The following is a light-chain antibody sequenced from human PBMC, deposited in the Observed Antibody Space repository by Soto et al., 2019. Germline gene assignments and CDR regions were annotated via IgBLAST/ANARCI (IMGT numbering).Light chain of an antibody. Sequence: QSVLTQPPSVSGAPGQRVTIPCTGSSSNIGSYYDVHWYQQLPGTVPKLLIYGDNNRPSGVPDRFSGSKSDTSAALAITGPQAADEAGYSCQSYDSSLSHVVFGGGTKLTVL. V-gene: IGLV1-40*01. CDR1: SSNIGSYYD. CDR2: GDN. J-gene: IGLJ2*01. CDR3: QSYDSSLSHVV.